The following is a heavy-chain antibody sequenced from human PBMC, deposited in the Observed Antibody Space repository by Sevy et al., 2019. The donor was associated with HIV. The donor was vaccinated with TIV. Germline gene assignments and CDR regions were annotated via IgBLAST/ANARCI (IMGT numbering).Heavy chain of an antibody. CDR1: GGSLSSSDSY. D-gene: IGHD5-12*01. CDR3: ANKRGYSHGPFDY. CDR2: IHYTGGT. V-gene: IGHV4-30-4*01. Sequence: SETLSLTCTVSGGSLSSSDSYWSWIRQSPGKGLEWLGYIHYTGGTYYNPFLKSRVAMSVDTSEEQFSLRLSFLTAADTALYYCANKRGYSHGPFDYWGQGILVTVSS. J-gene: IGHJ4*02.